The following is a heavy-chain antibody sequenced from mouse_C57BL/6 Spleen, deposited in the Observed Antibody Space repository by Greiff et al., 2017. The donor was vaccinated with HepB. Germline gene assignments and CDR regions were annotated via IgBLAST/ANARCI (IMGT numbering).Heavy chain of an antibody. D-gene: IGHD2-4*01. CDR2: IDPSDSET. Sequence: QVQLQQPGAELVRPGSSVKLSCKASGYTFTSYWMHWVKQRPIQGLEWIGNIDPSDSETHYNQKFKDKATLTVDKSSSTAYMQLSSLTSEDSAVYYCARRRYDYDVGRYYFDYWGQGTTLTVSS. CDR1: GYTFTSYW. V-gene: IGHV1-52*01. J-gene: IGHJ2*01. CDR3: ARRRYDYDVGRYYFDY.